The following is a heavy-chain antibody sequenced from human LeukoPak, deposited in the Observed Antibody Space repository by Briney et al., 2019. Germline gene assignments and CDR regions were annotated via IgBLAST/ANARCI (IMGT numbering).Heavy chain of an antibody. CDR1: GDSVSSNSAA. Sequence: SQTLSLTCALSGDSVSSNSAAWNWIRQSPSRGLEWLGRKYYRSKWYNDYAVSVKSRITINPDTSKNQFSLQLNSVTPEDTAVYYCARAHATDDAFDIWGQGTMVTVSS. CDR2: KYYRSKWYN. J-gene: IGHJ3*02. V-gene: IGHV6-1*01. D-gene: IGHD1-26*01. CDR3: ARAHATDDAFDI.